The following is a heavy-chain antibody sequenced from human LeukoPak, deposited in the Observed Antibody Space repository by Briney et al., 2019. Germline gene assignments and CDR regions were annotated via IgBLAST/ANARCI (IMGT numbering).Heavy chain of an antibody. V-gene: IGHV1-18*01. J-gene: IGHJ4*02. CDR2: ISAYNGNT. CDR1: GYTFTSYG. D-gene: IGHD4-17*01. CDR3: ARDKTTVTTVSGF. Sequence: ASVKVSCKASGYTFTSYGITWVRQAPGQGLEWMGWISAYNGNTNHAQKLQGRVTMTTDTSTSTVYMELRSLRSDDTAVYYCARDKTTVTTVSGFWGQGTLVTVSS.